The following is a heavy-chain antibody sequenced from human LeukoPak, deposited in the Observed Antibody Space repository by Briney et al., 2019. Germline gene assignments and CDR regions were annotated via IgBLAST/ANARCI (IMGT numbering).Heavy chain of an antibody. D-gene: IGHD3-16*01. Sequence: ASVKVSCKASGYTFTGYYMHWVRQAPGQRLEWMGWINPNSGGTNYAQKFQGWVTMTRDTSISTAYMELSRLRSDDTAVYYCARGGFTFGGVISGEGLNWFDPWGQGTLVTVSS. CDR2: INPNSGGT. CDR1: GYTFTGYY. J-gene: IGHJ5*02. V-gene: IGHV1-2*04. CDR3: ARGGFTFGGVISGEGLNWFDP.